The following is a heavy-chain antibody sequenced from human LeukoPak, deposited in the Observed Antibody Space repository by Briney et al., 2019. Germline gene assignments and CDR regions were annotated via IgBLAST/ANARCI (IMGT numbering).Heavy chain of an antibody. CDR2: ITFSGSST. D-gene: IGHD3-22*01. J-gene: IGHJ5*02. V-gene: IGHV3-23*01. Sequence: GGSLRLSCVASGFTFSSNAMSWVRQAPGMGPDWVSSITFSGSSTDYADSVKGRFTISRDNAKNSLYLQMNSLRAEDTAVYYCAREPHYDSSGYINWFDPWGQGTLVTVSS. CDR1: GFTFSSNA. CDR3: AREPHYDSSGYINWFDP.